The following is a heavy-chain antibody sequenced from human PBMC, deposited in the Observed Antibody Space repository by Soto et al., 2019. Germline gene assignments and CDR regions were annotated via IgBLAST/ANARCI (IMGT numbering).Heavy chain of an antibody. V-gene: IGHV3-48*01. CDR1: GFTFGSYS. Sequence: PGGSPRLSCAASGFTFGSYSMNWVRQAPGKGLEWVSYISSSYSTIYYADSVKGRFTISRDNAKNSLYLQMNSLRAEDTAVYYCARSPLFSGYTYGYLDHWGQRTLVTVSS. J-gene: IGHJ4*02. CDR3: ARSPLFSGYTYGYLDH. CDR2: ISSSYSTI. D-gene: IGHD5-18*01.